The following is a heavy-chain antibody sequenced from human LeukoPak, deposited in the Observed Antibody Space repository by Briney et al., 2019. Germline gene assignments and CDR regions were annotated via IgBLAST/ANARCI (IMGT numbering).Heavy chain of an antibody. D-gene: IGHD4-17*01. CDR3: ARDDYGDSGPLFDY. CDR1: GFTFSSYN. V-gene: IGHV3-23*01. J-gene: IGHJ4*02. Sequence: PGGSLRLSCAASGFTFSSYNMNWVRRAPGQGLEWVSTIRTNGAGTHYADSVRGRFTISRDDFKNTLYLQMDSLRAEDTAVYYCARDDYGDSGPLFDYWGQGTLVTVSS. CDR2: IRTNGAGT.